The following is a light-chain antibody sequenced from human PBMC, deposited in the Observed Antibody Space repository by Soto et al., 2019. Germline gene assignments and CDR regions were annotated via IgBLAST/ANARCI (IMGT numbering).Light chain of an antibody. Sequence: QSVLTQPPSASVSPGQSVTISCTGTSSDVGGYNYVSWYQQHPGKAPKLMIYEVNKRPSGVPDRFSGSKSGNTASLTVSGLQAEDEGDYYCSSHAGSKRVFGTGTKLTVL. CDR2: EVN. CDR3: SSHAGSKRV. CDR1: SSDVGGYNY. J-gene: IGLJ1*01. V-gene: IGLV2-8*01.